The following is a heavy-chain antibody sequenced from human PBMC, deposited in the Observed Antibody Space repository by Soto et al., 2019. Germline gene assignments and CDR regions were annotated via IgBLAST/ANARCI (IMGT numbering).Heavy chain of an antibody. CDR3: AKSGCGESYYYYYAMDV. CDR1: GGYFNNRQTLNSYP. D-gene: IGHD2-21*01. J-gene: IGHJ6*02. CDR2: IIPLFGTT. V-gene: IGHV1-69*06. Sequence: QVQVVQSGAEVKRPGSSVNVSCKASGGYFNNRQTLNSYPISWVRQAPGQGLEWMGGIIPLFGTTNYAQRFQGRITSTADNSTTTTYQELNNVTSDDTAVYCSAKSGCGESYYYYYAMDVWGQGTTVTVSS.